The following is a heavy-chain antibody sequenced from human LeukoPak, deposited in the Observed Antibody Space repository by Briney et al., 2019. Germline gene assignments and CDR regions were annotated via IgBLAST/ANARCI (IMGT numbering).Heavy chain of an antibody. CDR2: ISVYTGNA. D-gene: IGHD1-1*01. CDR1: GYTFTTYG. V-gene: IGHV1-18*01. CDR3: ATAGDYFYYMDV. Sequence: ASVKVSCKASGYTFTTYGISWVRHAPAQGLEWMGWISVYTGNAHYAQTLQGRVTMTTDTSTSTAYMELRSLRSDDTAVYYCATAGDYFYYMDVWGKGTTVTVCS. J-gene: IGHJ6*03.